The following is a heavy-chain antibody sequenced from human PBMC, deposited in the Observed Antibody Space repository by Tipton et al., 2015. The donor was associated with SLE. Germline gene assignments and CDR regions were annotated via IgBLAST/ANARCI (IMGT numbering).Heavy chain of an antibody. J-gene: IGHJ4*02. CDR1: TYSISSGYY. CDR2: IYHSGST. V-gene: IGHV4-38-2*01. D-gene: IGHD2-8*02. CDR3: ARMGGGVWIGETYYFDF. Sequence: TLSLTCAVSTYSISSGYYWGWIRQPPGKGLEWIGSIYHSGSTYYNPSLKSRVTISLNTSKNQFSLKLSSVTAADTAVYYCARMGGGVWIGETYYFDFWGQGTLVTVSS.